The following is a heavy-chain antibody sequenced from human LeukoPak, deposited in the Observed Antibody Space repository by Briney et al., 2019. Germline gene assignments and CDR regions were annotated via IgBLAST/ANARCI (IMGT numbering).Heavy chain of an antibody. CDR2: ISSSSSYI. J-gene: IGHJ5*02. Sequence: GGSLRLSCAASGFTFSSYSMNWVRQAPGKGLEWVSSISSSSSYIYYADSVKGRFTISRDNAKNSLYLQMNSLRAEDTAVYYCARFIDGDYVYSDWFDPWGQGTLVTVSS. V-gene: IGHV3-21*01. CDR1: GFTFSSYS. D-gene: IGHD4-17*01. CDR3: ARFIDGDYVYSDWFDP.